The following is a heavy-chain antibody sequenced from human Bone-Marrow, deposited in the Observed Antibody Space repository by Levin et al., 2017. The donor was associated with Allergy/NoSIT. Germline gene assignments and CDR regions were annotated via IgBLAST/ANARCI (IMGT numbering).Heavy chain of an antibody. D-gene: IGHD6-6*01. CDR3: AKGGYSSSSERLDY. J-gene: IGHJ4*02. CDR1: GFTFSSYA. CDR2: ISGSGGST. Sequence: GESLKISCAASGFTFSSYAMSWVRQAPGKGLEWVSAISGSGGSTYYADSVKGRFTISRDNSKNTLYLQMNSLRAEDTAVYYCAKGGYSSSSERLDYWGQGTLVTVSS. V-gene: IGHV3-23*01.